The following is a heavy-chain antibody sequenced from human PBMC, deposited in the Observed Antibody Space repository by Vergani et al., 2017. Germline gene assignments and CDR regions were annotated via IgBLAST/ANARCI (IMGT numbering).Heavy chain of an antibody. CDR2: ISYDGSKK. D-gene: IGHD5-12*01. V-gene: IGHV3-30-3*01. J-gene: IGHJ6*03. CDR1: GFTFSSYA. Sequence: QVQLVESGGGVVQPGRSLRLSCAASGFTFSSYAMHWVRQAPGKGLEWVAVISYDGSKKYYADSVKGRFTISSDNSKNTLYLQMNSLRAEDTAVYYCPRVAVVATEGYYYYYMNVWSKGWSVTVS. CDR3: PRVAVVATEGYYYYYMNV.